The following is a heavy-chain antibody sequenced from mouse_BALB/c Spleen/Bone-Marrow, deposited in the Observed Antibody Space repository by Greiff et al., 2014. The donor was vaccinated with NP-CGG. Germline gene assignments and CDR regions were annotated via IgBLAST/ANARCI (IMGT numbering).Heavy chain of an antibody. V-gene: IGHV5-17*02. CDR1: GSTFSSFG. CDR2: ISSGSSTI. CDR3: TRSGTLGAMDY. J-gene: IGHJ4*01. D-gene: IGHD3-3*01. Sequence: VQLKESGGGLVQPGGSRKLSCAASGSTFSSFGMHWVRQAPEKGLEWVAYISSGSSTIYYADTMKGRFTISRDNPKNTLFLQMTSLRSEDTAMYYCTRSGTLGAMDYWGQGTSVTVSS.